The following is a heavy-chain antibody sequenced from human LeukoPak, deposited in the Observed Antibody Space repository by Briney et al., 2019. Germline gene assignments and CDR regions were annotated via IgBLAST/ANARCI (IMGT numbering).Heavy chain of an antibody. CDR3: TRLRGEKASGDY. CDR1: GFTFSGSA. J-gene: IGHJ4*02. CDR2: IRSKTNSYAT. Sequence: GGSLRLSCAASGFTFSGSAMHWVLQASGKGLEWVGRIRSKTNSYATEYAVSVKGRFTISRDDSKNTVYLQMNSLKTEDTAVYYCTRLRGEKASGDYWGQGTLVTVSS. D-gene: IGHD3-10*01. V-gene: IGHV3-73*01.